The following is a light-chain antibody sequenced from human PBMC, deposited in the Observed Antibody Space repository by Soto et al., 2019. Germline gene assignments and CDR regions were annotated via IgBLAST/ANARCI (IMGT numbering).Light chain of an antibody. CDR1: SSNIGAGYD. CDR2: GNS. J-gene: IGLJ2*01. Sequence: QSVLTQPPSVSGAPGQRVTISCTGSSSNIGAGYDVHWYQQLPGTAPKLLIYGNSNRPSGVPDRFSDSKSGTSASLATTGLQAEDEADYYCQSYDSSLSGVVFGGGTKLTVL. CDR3: QSYDSSLSGVV. V-gene: IGLV1-40*01.